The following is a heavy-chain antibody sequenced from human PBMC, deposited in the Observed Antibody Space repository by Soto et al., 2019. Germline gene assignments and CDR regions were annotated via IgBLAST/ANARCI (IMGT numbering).Heavy chain of an antibody. CDR1: GFTFSSYA. D-gene: IGHD6-13*01. Sequence: GGSLRLSCAASGFTFSSYAMSWVRQAPGKGLEWVSSISGGGDSTDYADSVKGRFTISRDNSKNTLYLQMNTLRAEDTAVYYCATTKAAAGFFRYYGMDVWGQGTTVTVSS. CDR3: ATTKAAAGFFRYYGMDV. J-gene: IGHJ6*02. CDR2: ISGGGDST. V-gene: IGHV3-23*01.